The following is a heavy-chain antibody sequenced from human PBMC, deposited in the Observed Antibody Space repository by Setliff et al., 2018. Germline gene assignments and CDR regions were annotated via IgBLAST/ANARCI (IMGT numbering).Heavy chain of an antibody. CDR3: TRNFLGWLARF. CDR1: GGSINEYY. V-gene: IGHV4-4*07. CDR2: IYSDENT. Sequence: SETLSLTCSVSGGSINEYYWSWFRQPAGKGLEWIGRIYSDENTDYNPSLKSRVAMSADTSKNQFSLKLKSVTAADTAVYYCTRNFLGWLARFWGRGTLVTVSS. D-gene: IGHD6-19*01. J-gene: IGHJ4*02.